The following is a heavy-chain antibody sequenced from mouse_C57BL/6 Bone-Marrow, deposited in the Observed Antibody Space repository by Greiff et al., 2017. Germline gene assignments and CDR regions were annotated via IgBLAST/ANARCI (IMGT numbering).Heavy chain of an antibody. D-gene: IGHD2-2*01. CDR1: GYAFTNYL. CDR2: INPGSGGT. Sequence: QVQLQQSGAELVRPGTSVKVSCKASGYAFTNYLTEWVKQRPGQGLEWIGVINPGSGGTNYNEKFKGKATLTADKSSSTAYMQLSSLTSEDSAVYFCARSSIYYGYESYWGQGTTLTVSS. CDR3: ARSSIYYGYESY. V-gene: IGHV1-54*01. J-gene: IGHJ2*01.